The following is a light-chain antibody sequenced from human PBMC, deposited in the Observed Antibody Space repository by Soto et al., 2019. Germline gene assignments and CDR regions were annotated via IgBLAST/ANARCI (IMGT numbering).Light chain of an antibody. Sequence: QSVLSQPASVSGSPGQSNTISCTGTSNDVGYYNYVSWYQQHPGQAPKLMISEVTTRPSGVSDRFSGSKSGNTASLTISRLQAEDEAHYYCSSYTTAYTQVFGGGTKLTVL. CDR3: SSYTTAYTQV. CDR1: SNDVGYYNY. CDR2: EVT. V-gene: IGLV2-14*01. J-gene: IGLJ3*02.